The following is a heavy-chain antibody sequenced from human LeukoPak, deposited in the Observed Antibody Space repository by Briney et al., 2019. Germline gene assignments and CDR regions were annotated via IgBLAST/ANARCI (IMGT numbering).Heavy chain of an antibody. D-gene: IGHD6-19*01. CDR2: ISAYNGNT. CDR3: ARGGAVAGKFDY. V-gene: IGHV1-18*04. CDR1: GYTFTTYS. J-gene: IGHJ4*03. Sequence: GASVRVSCKASGYTFTTYSLTWVRQAPGQGLEWMGWISAYNGNTNYAQKLQGRVTMTTDTSTSTAYMELRSLRSDDTAVYYCARGGAVAGKFDYWGQGTTVTVSS.